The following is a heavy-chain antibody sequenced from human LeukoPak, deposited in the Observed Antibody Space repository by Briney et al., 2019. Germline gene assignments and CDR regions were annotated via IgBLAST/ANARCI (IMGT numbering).Heavy chain of an antibody. J-gene: IGHJ6*02. CDR3: AKDIVVVPAAIGAHYYGMDV. CDR2: ISGSGGST. Sequence: GGSLRLSCAASGFTFDDYTMHWVRQAPGKGLEWVSAISGSGGSTYYADSVKGRFTISRDNSKNTLYLQMNSLRAEDTAVYYCAKDIVVVPAAIGAHYYGMDVWGQGTTVTVSS. CDR1: GFTFDDYT. D-gene: IGHD2-2*01. V-gene: IGHV3-23*01.